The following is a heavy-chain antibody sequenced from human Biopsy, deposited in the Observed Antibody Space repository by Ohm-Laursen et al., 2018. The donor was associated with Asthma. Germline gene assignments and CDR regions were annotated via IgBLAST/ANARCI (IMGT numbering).Heavy chain of an antibody. CDR2: IIPMFGTT. CDR1: GGTFSNYA. V-gene: IGHV1-69*13. D-gene: IGHD2-15*01. J-gene: IGHJ6*02. Sequence: SVKVSCKVSGGTFSNYAISWVRQAPGQGLEWMGGIIPMFGTTNYAQKFQGRVTITADESTSTAYMELSSLRSDDTAVYYCASPTYCSGSSCINNYYYALDVWGQGTTVTVS. CDR3: ASPTYCSGSSCINNYYYALDV.